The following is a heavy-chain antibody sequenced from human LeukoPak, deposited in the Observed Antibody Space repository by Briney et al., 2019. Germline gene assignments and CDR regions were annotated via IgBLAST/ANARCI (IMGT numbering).Heavy chain of an antibody. J-gene: IGHJ6*02. CDR1: GFTFSSYG. CDR3: ARERWQWLVQCMDV. CDR2: ISYDGSNK. D-gene: IGHD6-19*01. Sequence: PGGSLRLSCAASGFTFSSYGVHWVRQAPGKGLEWVAVISYDGSNKYYADSVKGRFTISRDNSKNSLFLQMNSLRGDDTAVYYCARERWQWLVQCMDVWGQGTTVTVSS. V-gene: IGHV3-30-3*01.